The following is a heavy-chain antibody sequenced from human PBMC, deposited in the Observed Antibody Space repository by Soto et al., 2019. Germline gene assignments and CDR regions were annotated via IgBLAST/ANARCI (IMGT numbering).Heavy chain of an antibody. J-gene: IGHJ5*02. D-gene: IGHD6-19*01. V-gene: IGHV1-69*01. CDR1: GGTFSSYA. CDR2: IIPFFGPA. Sequence: QVQLVQSGAEVKKPGSSVKVSCKASGGTFSSYAVSWVRQAPGQGLEWMGGIIPFFGPANYAHKFQGRVTITAYESTSTAYMELSSLRSEDTAVYFCARFRSYSSTGHNLNCFDPWGQGTLVNVSS. CDR3: ARFRSYSSTGHNLNCFDP.